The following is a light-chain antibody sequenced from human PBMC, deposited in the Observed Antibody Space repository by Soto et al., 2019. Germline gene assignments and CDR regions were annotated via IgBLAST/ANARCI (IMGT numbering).Light chain of an antibody. V-gene: IGKV2-28*01. Sequence: DIVMTQSPLSLPVTPGEPASISCRSSQSLLHSNGYNYLDWYLQKPGQSPQLLIYFGSNRASGVPDRFSGSGSGTDFTLKISRVEAEDVGVYYCMQALQTPPWTFGQGTKVEF. CDR1: QSLLHSNGYNY. J-gene: IGKJ1*01. CDR2: FGS. CDR3: MQALQTPPWT.